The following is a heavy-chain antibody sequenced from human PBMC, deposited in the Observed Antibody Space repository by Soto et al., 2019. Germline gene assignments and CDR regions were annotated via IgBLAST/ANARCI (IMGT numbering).Heavy chain of an antibody. CDR1: RYSFTSYW. V-gene: IGHV5-51*01. Sequence: ESLKISFTGSRYSFTSYWFGWVRHMPGKGLEWMGIIYPGDSDTRYRPSFQGQVTISADKSISTAYLQWSSLKASDTAMYYCARPNPRYCSSTSCSDYNYGMDVWGQETTLTVSS. D-gene: IGHD2-2*01. CDR2: IYPGDSDT. CDR3: ARPNPRYCSSTSCSDYNYGMDV. J-gene: IGHJ6*02.